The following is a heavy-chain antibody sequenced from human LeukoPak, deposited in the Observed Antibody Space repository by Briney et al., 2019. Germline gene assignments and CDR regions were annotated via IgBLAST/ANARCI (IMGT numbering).Heavy chain of an antibody. CDR1: GFTFSSYA. D-gene: IGHD5-18*01. CDR3: AKGMVDTAMVPVLGY. J-gene: IGHJ4*02. Sequence: HPGRSLRLSCAASGFTFSSYAMSWVRQAPGKGLEWVSAISGSGGSTYYADSVKGRFTISRDNSKNTLYLQMNSLRAEDTAVYYCAKGMVDTAMVPVLGYWGQGTLVTVSS. V-gene: IGHV3-23*01. CDR2: ISGSGGST.